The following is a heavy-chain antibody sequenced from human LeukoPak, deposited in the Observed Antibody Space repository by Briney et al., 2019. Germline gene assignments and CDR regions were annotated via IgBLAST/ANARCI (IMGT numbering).Heavy chain of an antibody. J-gene: IGHJ4*02. D-gene: IGHD2-21*02. Sequence: SAVQVSCKASGYTFITYYIHWVRQARGQGFEWIGIISPSGGSTTYAQRFQGRVSMTGTPSTRTVYMELSSLRSEDTAVSYCARSRLLLDYWGQGTLVTVSS. CDR2: ISPSGGST. CDR1: GYTFITYY. CDR3: ARSRLLLDY. V-gene: IGHV1-46*01.